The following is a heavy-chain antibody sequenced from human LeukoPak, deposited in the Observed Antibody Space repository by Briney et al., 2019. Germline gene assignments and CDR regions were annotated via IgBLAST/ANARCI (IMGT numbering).Heavy chain of an antibody. CDR1: GYSFTGNY. D-gene: IGHD3-22*01. V-gene: IGHV1-2*02. CDR3: ARVWLSPYFCDY. Sequence: ASVTLSCNASGYSFTGNYMHWMREGPAQGLGLMGWINPHSGDTIYAQQFQGRVTMTRDTSISTAYMELSRLNSDETAVFYWARVWLSPYFCDYWRRGTLVSVSS. CDR2: INPHSGDT. J-gene: IGHJ4*02.